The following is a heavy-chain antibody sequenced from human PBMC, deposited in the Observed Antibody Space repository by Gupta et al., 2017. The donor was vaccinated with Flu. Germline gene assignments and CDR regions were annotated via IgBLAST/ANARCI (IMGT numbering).Heavy chain of an antibody. CDR2: IIPVFGPT. Sequence: FSSYAINWVRQAPGQGLEWMGGIIPVFGPTNYAQRFQGRVTITADESTSTAYMELSSLRSEDTAVYYCARKGGGHCSGGTCYSFDYWGQGTLVTVSS. CDR3: ARKGGGHCSGGTCYSFDY. V-gene: IGHV1-69*01. J-gene: IGHJ4*02. CDR1: FSSYA. D-gene: IGHD2-15*01.